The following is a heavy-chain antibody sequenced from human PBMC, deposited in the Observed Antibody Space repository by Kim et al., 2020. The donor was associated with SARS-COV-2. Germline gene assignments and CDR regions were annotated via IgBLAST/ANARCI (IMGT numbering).Heavy chain of an antibody. D-gene: IGHD6-6*01. Sequence: SYSPSFQGQVTISADKSISTAYLQWSSLKASDTAMYYCARGRRSSAWVDPWGQGTLVTVSS. V-gene: IGHV5-51*01. CDR3: ARGRRSSAWVDP. J-gene: IGHJ5*02.